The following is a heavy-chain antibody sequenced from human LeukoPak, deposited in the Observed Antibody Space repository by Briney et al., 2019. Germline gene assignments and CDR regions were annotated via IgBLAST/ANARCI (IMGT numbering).Heavy chain of an antibody. CDR2: INTNTGNP. J-gene: IGHJ5*02. Sequence: ASVKVSCKASGYTLTDYYIHWVRQAPGQGLEWMGWINTNTGNPTYAQGFTGRFVFSLDTSVSTAYLQISSLKAEDTAVYYCARENSIAVAGLNWFEPWGQGTLVTVSS. CDR1: GYTLTDYY. V-gene: IGHV7-4-1*02. D-gene: IGHD6-19*01. CDR3: ARENSIAVAGLNWFEP.